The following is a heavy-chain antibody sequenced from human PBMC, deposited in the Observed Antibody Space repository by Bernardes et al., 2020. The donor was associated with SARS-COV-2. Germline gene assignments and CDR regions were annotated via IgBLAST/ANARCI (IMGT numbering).Heavy chain of an antibody. CDR3: AILFGYYYGSGSNLDG. J-gene: IGHJ4*02. V-gene: IGHV3-9*01. Sequence: GGSLRLSCAASGFTFDDYAMHWVRQVPGKGLEWVSGISWNSGSIGYADSVKGRFTISRDNAKNSLYLQMNSLRAEDTALYYCAILFGYYYGSGSNLDGWSQGTLVTASS. CDR1: GFTFDDYA. CDR2: ISWNSGSI. D-gene: IGHD3-10*01.